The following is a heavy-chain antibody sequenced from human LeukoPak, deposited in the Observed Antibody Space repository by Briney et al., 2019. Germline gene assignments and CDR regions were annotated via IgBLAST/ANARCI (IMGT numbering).Heavy chain of an antibody. CDR3: ARVSGSSVRDQFDY. D-gene: IGHD2-15*01. CDR1: GSTFSNYG. Sequence: PGGSLRLSCAASGSTFSNYGMHWVRQATGKGLEWVAVIWYDGSNKYYADSVKGRFTISRDNYKNTLYLQMNSLRVEDTAVYYCARVSGSSVRDQFDYWGQGTLVTVSS. V-gene: IGHV3-33*01. J-gene: IGHJ4*02. CDR2: IWYDGSNK.